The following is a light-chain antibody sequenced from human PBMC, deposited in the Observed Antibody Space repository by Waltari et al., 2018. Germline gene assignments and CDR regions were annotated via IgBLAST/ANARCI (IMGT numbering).Light chain of an antibody. J-gene: IGLJ3*02. V-gene: IGLV3-25*03. CDR1: DLGKKF. CDR2: KEI. Sequence: SYELTQPPSVSLSPGQTARIPCSAADLGKKFVFWYQPKAGQAPLLVIHKEIQRPPGIPDRFSGSSSETTATLTINTVQPEDEATYYCQAADNTGTFPVFGGGTRLTVL. CDR3: QAADNTGTFPV.